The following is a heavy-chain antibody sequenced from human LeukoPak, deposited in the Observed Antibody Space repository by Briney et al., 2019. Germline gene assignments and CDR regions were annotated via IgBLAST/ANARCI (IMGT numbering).Heavy chain of an antibody. CDR3: AKDWFGENYYYYGMDV. V-gene: IGHV3-23*01. D-gene: IGHD3-10*01. CDR2: ISGSGGST. CDR1: GFTFSSYA. Sequence: PGGSLRLSCAASGFTFSSYAMSWVRQAPGKGLEWVSAISGSGGSTDYADSVKGRFTISRDNSKNTLYLQMNSLRAEDTAVYYCAKDWFGENYYYYGMDVWGQGTTVTVSS. J-gene: IGHJ6*02.